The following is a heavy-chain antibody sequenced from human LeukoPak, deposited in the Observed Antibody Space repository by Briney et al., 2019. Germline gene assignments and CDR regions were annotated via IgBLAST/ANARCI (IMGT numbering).Heavy chain of an antibody. Sequence: KSGGSLRLSCAASGFTFSSYWMNWVRQAPGRGLEWVSYISSSGSTIYYADSVKGRFTISRDNAKNSLYLQMNSLRAEDTAVYYCARGNTMVRGVIDYWGQGTLVTVSS. V-gene: IGHV3-48*04. CDR1: GFTFSSYW. D-gene: IGHD3-10*01. J-gene: IGHJ4*02. CDR2: ISSSGSTI. CDR3: ARGNTMVRGVIDY.